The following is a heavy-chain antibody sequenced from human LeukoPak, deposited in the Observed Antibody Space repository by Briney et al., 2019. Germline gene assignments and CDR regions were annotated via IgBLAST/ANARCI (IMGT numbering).Heavy chain of an antibody. Sequence: GGSLRLSCAASGFTFSSYSMNWVRQAPGKGLEWVSSISSSSSYIYYADSVKGRFTISRDNAKNSLYLQMNSLRAEDTAVYYCASEYCSSTSCLYYMDVWGKGTTVTVSS. CDR2: ISSSSSYI. V-gene: IGHV3-21*01. CDR1: GFTFSSYS. J-gene: IGHJ6*03. D-gene: IGHD2-2*01. CDR3: ASEYCSSTSCLYYMDV.